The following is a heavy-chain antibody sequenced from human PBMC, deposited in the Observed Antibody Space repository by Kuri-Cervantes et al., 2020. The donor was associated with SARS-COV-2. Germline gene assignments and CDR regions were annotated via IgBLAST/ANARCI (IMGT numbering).Heavy chain of an antibody. Sequence: LSLTCAASGFSFDDYTMSWVRQAPGKGLEWVAFIRYDGSNKYYAGSVKGRFTISRDNFKNTLYLQMNSLRAEDTAVYYCATKPPGVNDAFDIWGQGTMVTVSS. CDR2: IRYDGSNK. V-gene: IGHV3-30*02. CDR1: GFSFDDYT. D-gene: IGHD1-14*01. J-gene: IGHJ3*02. CDR3: ATKPPGVNDAFDI.